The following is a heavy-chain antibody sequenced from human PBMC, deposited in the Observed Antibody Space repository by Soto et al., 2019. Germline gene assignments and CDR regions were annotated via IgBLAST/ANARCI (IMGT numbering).Heavy chain of an antibody. D-gene: IGHD2-15*01. V-gene: IGHV1-18*01. CDR2: ISAYNGNT. Sequence: GASVKVSCKASGYTFTSYGISWVRQAPGQGLEWMGWISAYNGNTNYAQKLQGRVTMTTDTSTSTAYMELRSLRSDDTAVYYCARADNRRETVPYSYYYMDVWGKGTTVTVSS. CDR3: ARADNRRETVPYSYYYMDV. J-gene: IGHJ6*03. CDR1: GYTFTSYG.